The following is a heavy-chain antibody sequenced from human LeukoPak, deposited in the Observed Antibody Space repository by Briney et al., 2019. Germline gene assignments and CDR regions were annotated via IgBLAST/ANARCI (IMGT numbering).Heavy chain of an antibody. J-gene: IGHJ4*02. CDR1: GFTLSNHW. V-gene: IGHV3-74*01. CDR3: AREWSRLYDFWSGYYD. Sequence: GGSLRLSCAASGFTLSNHWMYWVRQAPGKGLVWVSRINIDGRDTKYADSVKGRFIISRDNAKNTLYLQMDSLRAEDTAVYYCAREWSRLYDFWSGYYDWGQGTLVTVSS. CDR2: INIDGRDT. D-gene: IGHD3-3*01.